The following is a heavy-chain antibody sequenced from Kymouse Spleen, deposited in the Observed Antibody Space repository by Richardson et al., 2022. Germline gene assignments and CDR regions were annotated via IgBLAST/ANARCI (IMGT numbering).Heavy chain of an antibody. CDR2: IRSKANSYAT. V-gene: IGHV3-73*02. CDR3: TRWYYYGSGSYNWFDP. J-gene: IGHJ5*02. CDR1: GFTFSGSA. D-gene: IGHD3-10*01. Sequence: EVQLVESGGGLVQPGGSLKLSCAASGFTFSGSAMHWVRQASGKGLEWVGRIRSKANSYATAYAASVKGRFTISRDDSKNTAYLQMNSLKTEDTAVYYCTRWYYYGSGSYNWFDPWGQGTLVTVSS.